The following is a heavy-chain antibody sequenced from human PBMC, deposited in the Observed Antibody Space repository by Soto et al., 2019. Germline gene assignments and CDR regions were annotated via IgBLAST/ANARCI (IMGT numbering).Heavy chain of an antibody. Sequence: LSLTCTVSGGSISSYYWSWIRQPPGKGLEWIGYIYYSGSTNYNPSLKSRVTISVDTSKNQFSLKPSSVTAADTAVYYCAREVRMEVHDSSGPGFDPWGQGTLVTVSS. CDR2: IYYSGST. CDR1: GGSISSYY. D-gene: IGHD3-22*01. J-gene: IGHJ5*02. V-gene: IGHV4-59*01. CDR3: AREVRMEVHDSSGPGFDP.